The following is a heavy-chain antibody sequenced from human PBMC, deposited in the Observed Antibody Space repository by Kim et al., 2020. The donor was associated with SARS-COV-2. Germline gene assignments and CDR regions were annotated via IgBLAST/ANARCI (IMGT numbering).Heavy chain of an antibody. CDR2: ICDDGSKN. CDR3: ASPLYCGGGSCYL. CDR1: GFTFSNYG. V-gene: IGHV3-33*01. Sequence: GGSLRLSCAASGFTFSNYGMNWVRQAPGKGLEWVAVICDDGSKNYYTDSVKGRFTISRDNSKNTLYLQMNNLRAEDTAVYYCASPLYCGGGSCYLWGQGTLVTVSS. D-gene: IGHD2-15*01. J-gene: IGHJ4*02.